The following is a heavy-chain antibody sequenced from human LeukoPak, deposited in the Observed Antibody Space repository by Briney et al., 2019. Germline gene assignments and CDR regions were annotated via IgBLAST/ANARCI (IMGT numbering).Heavy chain of an antibody. V-gene: IGHV1-46*01. J-gene: IGHJ4*02. Sequence: ASVKVSFKASGYTFTRYYMHWVRQAPGQGLEWMGIINPSGGSTSYAQNFQGRVTMTRDTSTSTVYMEVSSLRSEDTAVYYCARVGSSSWYSQFDSWGQGTLVTVSS. CDR3: ARVGSSSWYSQFDS. D-gene: IGHD6-13*01. CDR1: GYTFTRYY. CDR2: INPSGGST.